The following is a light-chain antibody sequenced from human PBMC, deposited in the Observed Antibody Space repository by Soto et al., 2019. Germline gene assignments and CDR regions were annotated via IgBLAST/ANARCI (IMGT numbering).Light chain of an antibody. Sequence: AIPMTQSPSSLSASVGDRVTITCRASQGIRNDLGWYQQKPGKAPKLLIYAASTLQTAVPSRFSGSGSGTDFTLTISSLQPDDFATYYCLQDYNYPRTFGQGTKVQIK. CDR3: LQDYNYPRT. CDR1: QGIRND. CDR2: AAS. V-gene: IGKV1-6*01. J-gene: IGKJ1*01.